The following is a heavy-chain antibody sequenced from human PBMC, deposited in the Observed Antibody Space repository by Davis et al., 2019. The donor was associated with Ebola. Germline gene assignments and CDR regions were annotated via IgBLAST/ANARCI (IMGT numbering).Heavy chain of an antibody. CDR1: GGSISSYY. D-gene: IGHD1-26*01. V-gene: IGHV4-59*01. CDR3: ARLGAGAVGDRGLDY. CDR2: VYFNGMT. Sequence: SETLSLTCTVSGGSISSYYWSWIRQPPGKALQWIGDVYFNGMTNYNPSLSSRVSISVDTSQNQFSLTLSSVTAADTAVYYCARLGAGAVGDRGLDYWGQGTLVTVSS. J-gene: IGHJ4*02.